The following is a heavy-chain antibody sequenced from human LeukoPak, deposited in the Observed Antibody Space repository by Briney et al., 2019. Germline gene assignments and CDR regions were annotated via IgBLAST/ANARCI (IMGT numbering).Heavy chain of an antibody. CDR2: ISYDGSKK. Sequence: GRSLRLSCAASGFTFSSFAIHWGRQAPGKGLEWVAVISYDGSKKFYADSVKGRFTISRDNSKNTLYLQMNSLRAEDTAVYYCAKGGLEGTHYNMEVWGQGTTVTVSS. V-gene: IGHV3-30*18. D-gene: IGHD1/OR15-1a*01. CDR1: GFTFSSFA. CDR3: AKGGLEGTHYNMEV. J-gene: IGHJ6*02.